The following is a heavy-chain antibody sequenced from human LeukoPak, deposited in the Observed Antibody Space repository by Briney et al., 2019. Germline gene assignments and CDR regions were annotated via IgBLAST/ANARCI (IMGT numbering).Heavy chain of an antibody. D-gene: IGHD3-22*01. CDR3: ANLYDSSGYFAFDI. Sequence: GRSLRLSCAASGFTFSSYGMHWVRQAPGKGLEWVAVISYDGSNKYYADSVKGRFTISRDNSKNTLYLQMNSLRAEDTAVYYCANLYDSSGYFAFDIWGQGTMVTVSS. CDR2: ISYDGSNK. CDR1: GFTFSSYG. V-gene: IGHV3-30*18. J-gene: IGHJ3*02.